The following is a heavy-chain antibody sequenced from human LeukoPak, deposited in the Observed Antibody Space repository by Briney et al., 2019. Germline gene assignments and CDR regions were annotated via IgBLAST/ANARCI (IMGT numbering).Heavy chain of an antibody. J-gene: IGHJ4*02. D-gene: IGHD5-12*01. CDR3: AKCGYSGCHLIDY. V-gene: IGHV1-46*01. CDR2: INPSGGRT. CDR1: GYTFTRYY. Sequence: GASVKVSCKASGYTFTRYYLHWVRQAPGQGLEWMGIINPSGGRTNNAQQFQGRVTMTRDTSTSTVYMQLSSLRSEDTAVYYCAKCGYSGCHLIDYWGQGTLVTVSS.